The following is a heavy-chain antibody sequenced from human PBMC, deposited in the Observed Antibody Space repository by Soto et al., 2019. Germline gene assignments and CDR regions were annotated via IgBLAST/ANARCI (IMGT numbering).Heavy chain of an antibody. J-gene: IGHJ6*02. CDR2: IYYSGST. CDR1: GGSISSYY. V-gene: IGHV4-59*01. Sequence: PSETLSLTCTVSGGSISSYYWSWIRQPPGKGLEWIGYIYYSGSTNYNPSLKSRVTISVDTSKNQFSLKLSSVTAADTAVYYCARDLTVSPNYYYGMDVWGQGTTVTVSS. CDR3: ARDLTVSPNYYYGMDV.